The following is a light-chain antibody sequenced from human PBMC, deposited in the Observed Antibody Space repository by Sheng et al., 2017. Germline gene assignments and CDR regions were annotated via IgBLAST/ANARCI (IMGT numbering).Light chain of an antibody. Sequence: ETVLTQSPATLSLSPGERATLSCRASQSVSSYLAWYQHKPGQAPRLLIYDASNRATGIPARFSGSGSGTDFTLTISSLEPEDFAVYYCQQRNSWPPPITFGQGTRLEIK. CDR3: QQRNSWPPPIT. V-gene: IGKV3-11*01. CDR1: QSVSSY. CDR2: DAS. J-gene: IGKJ5*01.